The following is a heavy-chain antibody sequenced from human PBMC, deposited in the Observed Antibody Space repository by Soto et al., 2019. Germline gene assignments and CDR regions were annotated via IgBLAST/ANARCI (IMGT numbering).Heavy chain of an antibody. V-gene: IGHV4-59*01. Sequence: SETLSVTCSFSVGSISVSYWSWIRQSPGKGLEWLGYVNYTGSTNYSPSLRSRVSISVDTSKNEFSLRLSPVTAADTAVYFCARSVAVPGAHIDYWGQGTKVTVSS. CDR3: ARSVAVPGAHIDY. J-gene: IGHJ4*02. CDR1: VGSISVSY. CDR2: VNYTGST. D-gene: IGHD6-19*01.